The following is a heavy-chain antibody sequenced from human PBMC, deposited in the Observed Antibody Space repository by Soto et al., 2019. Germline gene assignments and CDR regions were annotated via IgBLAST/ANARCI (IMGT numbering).Heavy chain of an antibody. Sequence: SVKVSCKAPGYTFTGYYMHWVRQAPGQGLERMGWINPNSGGTNYAQKFQGWVTMTRDTSISTAYLELSRLRSDDTAVYYCARATTYYYDISGYYSLYYGMDVSSQGAAVTVSS. CDR1: GYTFTGYY. CDR2: INPNSGGT. CDR3: ARATTYYYDISGYYSLYYGMDV. D-gene: IGHD3-22*01. J-gene: IGHJ6*02. V-gene: IGHV1-2*04.